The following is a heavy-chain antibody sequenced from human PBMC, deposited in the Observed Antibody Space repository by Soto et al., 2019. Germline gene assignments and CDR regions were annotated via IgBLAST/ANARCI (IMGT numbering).Heavy chain of an antibody. CDR3: ARDFDYYYYGMDV. J-gene: IGHJ6*02. V-gene: IGHV3-33*01. Sequence: QVQLVESGGGVVQPGRSLRLSCAASGFTFSSYGMHWVRQAPGKGLEWVAVIWYDGNKLYYGDSVKGRFTISRDNSKNTLYLQMNSLRAEDTAVYYCARDFDYYYYGMDVWGQGTTVTVSS. D-gene: IGHD3-3*01. CDR1: GFTFSSYG. CDR2: IWYDGNKL.